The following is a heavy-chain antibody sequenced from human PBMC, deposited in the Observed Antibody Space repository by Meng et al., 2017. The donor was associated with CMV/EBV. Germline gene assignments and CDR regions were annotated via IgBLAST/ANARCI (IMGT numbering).Heavy chain of an antibody. Sequence: GGSLRLSCAASGFTFSSHAMSWVRQAPGKGLEWVSAISGSGGSTYYADSVKGRFTISRDNSKNTLYLQMNSLRAEDTAVYYCAKGLGIVVVPAAIWGSSSSGGGNWFDPWGQGTLVTVSS. CDR2: ISGSGGST. CDR3: AKGLGIVVVPAAIWGSSSSGGGNWFDP. V-gene: IGHV3-23*01. J-gene: IGHJ5*02. CDR1: GFTFSSHA. D-gene: IGHD2-2*02.